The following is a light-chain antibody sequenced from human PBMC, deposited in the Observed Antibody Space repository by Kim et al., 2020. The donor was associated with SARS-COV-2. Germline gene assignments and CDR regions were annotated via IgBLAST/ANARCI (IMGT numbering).Light chain of an antibody. CDR2: GKN. CDR3: NSRDSSGNPNWV. J-gene: IGLJ3*02. V-gene: IGLV3-19*01. Sequence: LGQTVRITCQGYSLRSYYASWYQQKPGQAPVLVIYGKNNRPSGIPDRFSGSSSGNTASLTITGAQAEDEADYYCNSRDSSGNPNWVFGGGTKLTVL. CDR1: SLRSYY.